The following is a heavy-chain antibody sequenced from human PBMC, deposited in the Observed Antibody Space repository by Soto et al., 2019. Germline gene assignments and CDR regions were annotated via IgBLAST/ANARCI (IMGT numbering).Heavy chain of an antibody. Sequence: GGSLRLSCAASGFNSASHAMSRVRQAPGKGLEWVSGIRSSDGSTYCVDSVKGRFTISRDNSKNTLYLQMNSLRAEDTAVYYCANFYSNPLDYWGQGTLVTVSS. CDR2: IRSSDGST. J-gene: IGHJ4*02. D-gene: IGHD4-4*01. V-gene: IGHV3-23*01. CDR3: ANFYSNPLDY. CDR1: GFNSASHA.